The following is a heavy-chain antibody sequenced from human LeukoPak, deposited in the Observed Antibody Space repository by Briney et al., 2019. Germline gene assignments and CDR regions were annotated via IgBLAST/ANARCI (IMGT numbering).Heavy chain of an antibody. V-gene: IGHV3-23*01. CDR2: ISGSGGST. J-gene: IGHJ6*03. D-gene: IGHD5-12*01. CDR3: ARDPYSGHYGNDYYYYMDV. Sequence: GGSLRLSCAASGFTFGSYAMSWVRQAPGKGLEWVSAISGSGGSTYYADSVKGRFTISRDNAKSSLYLQMNNPRAEDTAVYYCARDPYSGHYGNDYYYYMDVWGKGTTVTISS. CDR1: GFTFGSYA.